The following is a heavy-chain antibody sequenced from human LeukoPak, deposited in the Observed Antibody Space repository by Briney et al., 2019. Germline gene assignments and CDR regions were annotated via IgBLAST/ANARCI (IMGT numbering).Heavy chain of an antibody. V-gene: IGHV3-74*01. D-gene: IGHD7-27*01. CDR2: INSDGSST. CDR1: GFTFSNYW. CDR3: ASFFLGSWYFDL. Sequence: GGSLRLSCAASGFTFSNYWMHWVRQAPGKGLMWVSRINSDGSSTSYADSVKGRFTISRDNAKNTLYLEMNSLRAEDTAVYYCASFFLGSWYFDLWGRGTLVTVSS. J-gene: IGHJ2*01.